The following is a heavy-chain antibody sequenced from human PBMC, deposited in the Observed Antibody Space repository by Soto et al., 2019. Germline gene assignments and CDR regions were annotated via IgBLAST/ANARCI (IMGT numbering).Heavy chain of an antibody. CDR3: VRDDRWAFDF. V-gene: IGHV3-48*02. CDR2: ISIGSGSI. J-gene: IGHJ3*01. CDR1: GFSFRNYA. D-gene: IGHD3-22*01. Sequence: ESGGGLVQPGGSRRVSCAASGFSFRNYAMNWVRQAPGKGLEWVSYISIGSGSIFYADSVKGRFTISRDDAKNSLYMQMNTLRDEDTAVYYCVRDDRWAFDFWGQGTMVTFSS.